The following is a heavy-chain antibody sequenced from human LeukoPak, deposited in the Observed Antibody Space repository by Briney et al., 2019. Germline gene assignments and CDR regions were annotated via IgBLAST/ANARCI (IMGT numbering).Heavy chain of an antibody. V-gene: IGHV7-4-1*02. D-gene: IGHD3-22*01. Sequence: ASEKVSCKASGYTFTNYTINWVRLATGQWLELMGWIDTNTGNPTYAQGFAGRFVFSLDTSVTTTYLQISSLKAEDTAVYYCTRGRDTTGYFVYWGQGTLVTVSS. CDR1: GYTFTNYT. CDR3: TRGRDTTGYFVY. J-gene: IGHJ4*02. CDR2: IDTNTGNP.